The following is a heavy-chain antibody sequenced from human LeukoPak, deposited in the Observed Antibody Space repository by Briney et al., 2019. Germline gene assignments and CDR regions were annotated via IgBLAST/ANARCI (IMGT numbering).Heavy chain of an antibody. J-gene: IGHJ4*02. CDR2: FDPEDGET. D-gene: IGHD5-24*01. V-gene: IGHV1-24*01. CDR1: GYTLTELS. CDR3: ARDVAREFDY. Sequence: ASVKVSCKVSGYTLTELSMHWVRQAPGKGLEWMGGFDPEDGETIYAQKFQGRVTMTRDMSTSTVYMDLNSLRSEDTAVYYCARDVAREFDYWGQGTLVTVSS.